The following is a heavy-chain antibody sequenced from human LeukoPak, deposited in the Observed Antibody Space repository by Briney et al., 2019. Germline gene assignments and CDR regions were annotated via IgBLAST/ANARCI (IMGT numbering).Heavy chain of an antibody. CDR3: ARGLEDAFDI. J-gene: IGHJ3*02. D-gene: IGHD1-1*01. V-gene: IGHV4-61*02. Sequence: SETLSLTCTVSGGSISSGSYYWSWIRQPAGKGLEWIGRIYTSGSTNYNPSLKSRVTISVDTSKNQFSLKLSSVTAADTAVYYSARGLEDAFDIWGQGTMVSVSS. CDR2: IYTSGST. CDR1: GGSISSGSYY.